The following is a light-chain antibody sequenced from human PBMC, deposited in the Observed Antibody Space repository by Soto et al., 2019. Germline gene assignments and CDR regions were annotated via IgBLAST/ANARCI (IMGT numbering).Light chain of an antibody. Sequence: QSVLTQPPSVSEAPGQRVAISCSGSNVGNKPVNWYQHLPGKAPKLLLYYDDMLSSGVSDRFSGSKSGTSASLAISGLQYYDEGEYYCAIWDDSVDGWVFGGGTKLTVL. CDR2: YDD. CDR1: NVGNKP. V-gene: IGLV1-36*01. J-gene: IGLJ3*02. CDR3: AIWDDSVDGWV.